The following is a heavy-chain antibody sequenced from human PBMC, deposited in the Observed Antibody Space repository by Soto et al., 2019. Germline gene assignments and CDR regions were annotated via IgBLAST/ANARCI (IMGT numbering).Heavy chain of an antibody. J-gene: IGHJ4*02. D-gene: IGHD3-22*01. Sequence: QVQLVESGGGVVQPGRSLRLSCAASGFTFSSYAMHWVRQAPGKGLEWVAVISYDGSNKYYADSVKGRFTISRDNSKNTLYLQMNSLRAEDTAVYYCASQYYYDSSGHFVYWGQGTLVTVSS. CDR2: ISYDGSNK. CDR3: ASQYYYDSSGHFVY. CDR1: GFTFSSYA. V-gene: IGHV3-30-3*01.